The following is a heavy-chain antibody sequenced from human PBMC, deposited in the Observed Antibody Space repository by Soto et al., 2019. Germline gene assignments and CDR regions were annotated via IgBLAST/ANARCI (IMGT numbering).Heavy chain of an antibody. D-gene: IGHD6-6*01. J-gene: IGHJ6*02. CDR2: IIPIFGTA. CDR1: GGTFSSYA. V-gene: IGHV1-69*13. Sequence: SVKVSCKDSGGTFSSYALSWGRQAPGHGLEWIGGIIPIFGTANYAQKFQGRVTITAGESTRIAYMELSXLRPEETAVYXCPRGREYSXSGATGHCGMDVWGQ. CDR3: PRGREYSXSGATGHCGMDV.